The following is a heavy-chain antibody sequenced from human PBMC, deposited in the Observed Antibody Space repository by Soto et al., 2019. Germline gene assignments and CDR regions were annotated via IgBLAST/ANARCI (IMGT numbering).Heavy chain of an antibody. D-gene: IGHD6-19*01. CDR2: IYHSGDT. J-gene: IGHJ4*02. CDR1: GYSLTSGYY. Sequence: SETLSLTCAVSGYSLTSGYYCAWIRQPPGKGLEWIGSIYHSGDTYYNPSLKSRVTIPVDTSKNHFSLKLTSVTAADTAVYYCARARIAVAGTIVDYWGQGTLVTVSS. CDR3: ARARIAVAGTIVDY. V-gene: IGHV4-38-2*01.